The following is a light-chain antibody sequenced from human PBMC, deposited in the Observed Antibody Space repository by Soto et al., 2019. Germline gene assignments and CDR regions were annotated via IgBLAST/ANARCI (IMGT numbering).Light chain of an antibody. CDR3: QQNYSPPHT. CDR1: QSVPGY. J-gene: IGKJ2*01. CDR2: AVS. V-gene: IGKV1-39*01. Sequence: DIEMTQSPSSLSASVGDRITITCRASQSVPGYLNWYQQKPGKVPKLLINAVSTLQSGVPSRFSGCGSGTDFTLIITGLPPEVFATYYCQQNYSPPHTFGQGTKLEI.